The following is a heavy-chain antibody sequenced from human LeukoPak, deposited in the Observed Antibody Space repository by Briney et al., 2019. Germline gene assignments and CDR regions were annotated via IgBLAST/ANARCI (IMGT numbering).Heavy chain of an antibody. CDR2: IRDSGSST. J-gene: IGHJ4*02. V-gene: IGHV3-23*01. Sequence: GGALRLSCAASGFTFSSYAMNWVRQAPGKGLEWVSAIRDSGSSTHYADSVKGRFTTSRDNSKNTLFLQMNSLRAEDTAVYYCAKYGPQDSGSSHFDYWGQGALVTVPS. CDR1: GFTFSSYA. CDR3: AKYGPQDSGSSHFDY. D-gene: IGHD1-26*01.